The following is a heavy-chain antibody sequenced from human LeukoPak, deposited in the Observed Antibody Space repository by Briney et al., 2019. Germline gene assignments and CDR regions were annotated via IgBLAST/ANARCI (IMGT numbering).Heavy chain of an antibody. J-gene: IGHJ3*02. Sequence: PGGSLRLSCVASGFTFSRYWMSWVRQAPEKGLEWVANIKQDGSEEYVVDSVEGRFTTSRDNAKNSLYLQMNSLRAEDTAVYYCARVVPPIGYCTGGGPCDSDAFDIWGQGTMVTVSS. V-gene: IGHV3-7*01. CDR3: ARVVPPIGYCTGGGPCDSDAFDI. CDR2: IKQDGSEE. CDR1: GFTFSRYW. D-gene: IGHD2-8*02.